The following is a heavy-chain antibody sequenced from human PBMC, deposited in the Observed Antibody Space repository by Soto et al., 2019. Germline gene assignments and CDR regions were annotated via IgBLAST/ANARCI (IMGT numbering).Heavy chain of an antibody. CDR3: ARDFLSGSIDY. CDR1: GYTFTSYA. Sequence: ASVKVSCKASGYTFTSYAMHWVRQAPGQRLEWMGWINAGNGNTKYSQNFQGRVTITRDTSASTAYMELSSLRSEDTAVSYCARDFLSGSIDYWGQGTLVTVSS. D-gene: IGHD3-10*01. V-gene: IGHV1-3*01. J-gene: IGHJ4*02. CDR2: INAGNGNT.